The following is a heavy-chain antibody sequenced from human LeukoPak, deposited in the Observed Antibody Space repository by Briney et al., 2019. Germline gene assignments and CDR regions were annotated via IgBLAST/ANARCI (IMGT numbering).Heavy chain of an antibody. CDR2: IIPIFGTA. CDR3: ARAHSSNWSGGTIDY. D-gene: IGHD6-13*01. J-gene: IGHJ4*02. Sequence: SVKVSCKASGGTFSSYAISWVRQAPGQGLEWMGGIIPIFGTANYAQKFQGRVTMTRDTSTSTVYMELSSLRSEDTAVYYCARAHSSNWSGGTIDYWGQGTLVTVSS. V-gene: IGHV1-69*05. CDR1: GGTFSSYA.